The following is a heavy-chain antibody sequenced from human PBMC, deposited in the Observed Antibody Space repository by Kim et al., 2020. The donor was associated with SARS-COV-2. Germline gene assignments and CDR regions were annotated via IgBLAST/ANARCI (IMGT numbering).Heavy chain of an antibody. CDR3: ARATFYDFWSGNAFDI. Sequence: SETLSLTCTVSGGSISSGGYYWSWIRQHPGKGLEWIGYIYYSGSTYYNPSLKSRVTISVDTSKNQFSLKLRSVTAADTAVYYCARATFYDFWSGNAFDIWGQGTMVTVSS. D-gene: IGHD3-3*01. CDR1: GGSISSGGYY. V-gene: IGHV4-31*03. J-gene: IGHJ3*02. CDR2: IYYSGST.